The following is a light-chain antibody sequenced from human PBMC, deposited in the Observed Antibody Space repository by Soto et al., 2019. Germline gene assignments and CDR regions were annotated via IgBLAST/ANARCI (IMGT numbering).Light chain of an antibody. CDR3: QQRSDWPWT. V-gene: IGKV3D-20*02. CDR1: QSMSNSN. J-gene: IGKJ1*01. Sequence: EFVLTQSPGTLSLSPGDRATLSCRASQSMSNSNLAWYQHKPGQAPRLLIYGASNRATGIPDRFSGGGSGTDFTLTISNLEPEDFAVYYCQQRSDWPWTFGQGTKVDIK. CDR2: GAS.